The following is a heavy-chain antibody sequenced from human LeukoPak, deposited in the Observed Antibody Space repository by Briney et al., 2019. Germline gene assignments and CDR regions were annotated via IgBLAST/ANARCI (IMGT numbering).Heavy chain of an antibody. V-gene: IGHV1-2*02. CDR1: GYTFTGYY. Sequence: ASVNVSCKASGYTFTGYYMHWVRQAPGQGLEWMGWINPNSGGTNYAQKFQGRVTMTRDTSISTAYMELSRLRSDDTAVYYCASSPWAIDAFDIWGQGTMVTVSS. CDR3: ASSPWAIDAFDI. CDR2: INPNSGGT. D-gene: IGHD3-16*01. J-gene: IGHJ3*02.